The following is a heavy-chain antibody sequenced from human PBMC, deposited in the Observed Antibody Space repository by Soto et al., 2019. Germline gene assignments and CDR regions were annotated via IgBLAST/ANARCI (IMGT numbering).Heavy chain of an antibody. CDR2: INHSGST. CDR3: ARTNCSGGSCSSNTPFDY. V-gene: IGHV4-34*01. D-gene: IGHD2-15*01. J-gene: IGHJ4*02. CDR1: GGSFSGYY. Sequence: PSETLSLTCAVDGGSFSGYYWSWIRQPPGKGLEWIGEINHSGSTNYNPSLKSRVTISVDTSKNQFSLKLSSVTAADTAVYYCARTNCSGGSCSSNTPFDYWGQGTLVTVSS.